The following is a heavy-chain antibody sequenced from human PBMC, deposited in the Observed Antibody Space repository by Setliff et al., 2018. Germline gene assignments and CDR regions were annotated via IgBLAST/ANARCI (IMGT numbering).Heavy chain of an antibody. D-gene: IGHD3-10*01. CDR3: ARDITMGENWFDP. J-gene: IGHJ5*02. CDR2: IIPIRGAA. Sequence: ASVKVSCKAFGGTFSNSAINWVRQAPGQGLEWMGGIIPIRGAADYAQKFQGKVIITADGSTSTAYMELTSLRSDDTAVYYCARDITMGENWFDPWGQGTLVTVSS. V-gene: IGHV1-69*13. CDR1: GGTFSNSA.